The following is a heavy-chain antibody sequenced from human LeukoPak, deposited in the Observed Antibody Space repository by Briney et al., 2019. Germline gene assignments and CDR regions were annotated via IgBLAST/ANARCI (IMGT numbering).Heavy chain of an antibody. V-gene: IGHV3-23*01. Sequence: PGGSLRLSCAASGFTFSSYAMRWVRQAPGRGLGWVSAISGSGGSTYYADSVKGGFTISRDNSKNTLYLQMNSLRAEDTAVYYCATLYGDYVYYYYGMDVWGQGTTVTVSS. CDR2: ISGSGGST. CDR1: GFTFSSYA. D-gene: IGHD4-17*01. CDR3: ATLYGDYVYYYYGMDV. J-gene: IGHJ6*02.